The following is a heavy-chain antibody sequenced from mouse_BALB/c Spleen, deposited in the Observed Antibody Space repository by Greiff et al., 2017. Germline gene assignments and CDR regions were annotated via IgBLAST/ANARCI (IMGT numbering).Heavy chain of an antibody. CDR1: GFNIKDTY. V-gene: IGHV14-3*02. CDR3: AAIYYGNYGLAY. J-gene: IGHJ3*01. Sequence: VQLKQSGAELVKPGASVKLSCTASGFNIKDTYMHWVKQRPEQGLEWIGRIDPANGNTKYDPKFQGQATITADTSSNTAYLQISNLTSEDTAVYYYAAIYYGNYGLAYWGQGTLVTVSA. D-gene: IGHD2-1*01. CDR2: IDPANGNT.